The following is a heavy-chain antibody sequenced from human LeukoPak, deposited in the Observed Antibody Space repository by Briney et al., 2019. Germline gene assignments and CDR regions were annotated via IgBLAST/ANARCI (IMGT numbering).Heavy chain of an antibody. D-gene: IGHD6-19*01. V-gene: IGHV1-3*01. CDR2: INAGNGNT. Sequence: GASVKVSCKASGYTFTSYAMHWVRQAPGQRLEWMGWINAGNGNTKYSQKFQGRVTITRDTSASTAYMELSSLRSEDTAVYYCARDPGYSSGWSDYYGMDVWGQGTTVTVSS. CDR1: GYTFTSYA. CDR3: ARDPGYSSGWSDYYGMDV. J-gene: IGHJ6*02.